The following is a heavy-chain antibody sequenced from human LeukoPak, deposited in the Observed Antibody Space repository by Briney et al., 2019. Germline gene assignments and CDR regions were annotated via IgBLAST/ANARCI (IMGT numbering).Heavy chain of an antibody. Sequence: PSETLSLTCTVSGGSISSSYWSWIRQPPGKGLEWIGFIHYTGSTNYNPSLKSRVTMSVDTSKNQFSLKLTSVTAADTAVYYCARGLVRVTHFENWGQGTLVTVSS. V-gene: IGHV4-59*01. J-gene: IGHJ4*02. D-gene: IGHD6-6*01. CDR3: ARGLVRVTHFEN. CDR1: GGSISSSY. CDR2: IHYTGST.